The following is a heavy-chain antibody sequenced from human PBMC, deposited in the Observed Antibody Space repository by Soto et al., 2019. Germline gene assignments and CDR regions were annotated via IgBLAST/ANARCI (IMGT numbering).Heavy chain of an antibody. CDR3: ARELVLSTFPWFDP. CDR2: ISYDGSNK. J-gene: IGHJ5*02. V-gene: IGHV3-30-3*01. CDR1: GFTFSSYA. D-gene: IGHD3-16*01. Sequence: PGGSLRLSCAASGFTFSSYAMHWVRQAPGKGLEWVAVISYDGSNKYYADSVKGRFTISRDNSKNTLYLQMNSLRAEDTAVYYCARELVLSTFPWFDPWGQGTLVTVSS.